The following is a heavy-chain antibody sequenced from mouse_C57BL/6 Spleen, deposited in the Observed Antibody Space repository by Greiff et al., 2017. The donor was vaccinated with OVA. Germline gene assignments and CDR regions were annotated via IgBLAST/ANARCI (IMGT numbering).Heavy chain of an antibody. D-gene: IGHD4-1*01. CDR1: GFTFSSYA. V-gene: IGHV5-9-1*02. J-gene: IGHJ4*01. Sequence: EVKVEESGEGLVKPGGSLKLSCAASGFTFSSYAMSWVRQTPEKRLEWVAYISSGGDYIYYADTVKGRFTISRDNARNTLYLQMSSLKSEDTAMYYCTRDPWEGARDYWGQGTSVTVSS. CDR3: TRDPWEGARDY. CDR2: ISSGGDYI.